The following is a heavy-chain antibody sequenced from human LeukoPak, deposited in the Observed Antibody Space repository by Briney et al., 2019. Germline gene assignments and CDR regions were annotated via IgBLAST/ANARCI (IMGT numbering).Heavy chain of an antibody. J-gene: IGHJ4*02. D-gene: IGHD6-13*01. Sequence: SETVSLTCIVSGGSISSSSHSWGWIRQPPGKGLEWIGSIYYSGTTYYNPSLKSRLTISVDTSKNQFSLKLSSVTAVDTAVYYCARHDRIIASPLVWGQGILVTVSS. CDR2: IYYSGTT. CDR1: GGSISSSSHS. CDR3: ARHDRIIASPLV. V-gene: IGHV4-39*01.